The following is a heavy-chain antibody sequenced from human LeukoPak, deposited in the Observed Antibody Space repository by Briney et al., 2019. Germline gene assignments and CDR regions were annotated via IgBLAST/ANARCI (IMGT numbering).Heavy chain of an antibody. D-gene: IGHD5-12*01. CDR2: ISYDGSNK. Sequence: GGSLRLSCAASGFIVSSRYTSWVRQAPGKGLEWVAVISYDGSNKYYADSVKGRFTISRDNSKNTLYLQMNSLRAEDTAVYYCAKVSSGYVGWGQGTLVTVSS. V-gene: IGHV3-30*18. CDR3: AKVSSGYVG. CDR1: GFIVSSRY. J-gene: IGHJ4*02.